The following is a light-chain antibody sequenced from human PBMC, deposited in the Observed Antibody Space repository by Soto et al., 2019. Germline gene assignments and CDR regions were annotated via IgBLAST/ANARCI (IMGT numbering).Light chain of an antibody. CDR3: QQYKDSPPA. V-gene: IGKV3-15*01. J-gene: IGKJ2*01. Sequence: EIVVTQSPATLSVSPGERATLSCRASQSLSSNLAWYQQKPGQAPRLLIHGASTRATGIPARFSGSGSGTEFTLTISSLQSEDFAVYYFQQYKDSPPAFGQGTKLEIK. CDR1: QSLSSN. CDR2: GAS.